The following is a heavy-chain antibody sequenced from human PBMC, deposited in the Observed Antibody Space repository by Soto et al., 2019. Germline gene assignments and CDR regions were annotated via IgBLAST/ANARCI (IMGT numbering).Heavy chain of an antibody. D-gene: IGHD6-13*01. J-gene: IGHJ4*02. CDR3: ARQYSIAAAVDY. V-gene: IGHV1-2*04. CDR1: GYTFTGYY. CDR2: INPNSGGT. Sequence: ASVKVSCKASGYTFTGYYMHWVRQAPGQGLEWMGWINPNSGGTNYAQKFQGWVTMTRDTSISTAYMELSSLKASDTAMYYCARQYSIAAAVDYWGQGTLVTVSS.